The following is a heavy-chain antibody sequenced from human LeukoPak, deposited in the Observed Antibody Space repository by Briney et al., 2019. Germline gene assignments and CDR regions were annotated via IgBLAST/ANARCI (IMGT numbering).Heavy chain of an antibody. V-gene: IGHV3-74*01. J-gene: IGHJ4*02. CDR3: AKDSANWGRHFDY. D-gene: IGHD7-27*01. Sequence: GGSLRLSCAASGFTFSSYWMHWVRQAPGKGLVWVSRINSDGSSTSYADSVKGRFTISRDNAKNTLYLQMNTLRAEDTALYYCAKDSANWGRHFDYWGQGTLVTVSS. CDR1: GFTFSSYW. CDR2: INSDGSST.